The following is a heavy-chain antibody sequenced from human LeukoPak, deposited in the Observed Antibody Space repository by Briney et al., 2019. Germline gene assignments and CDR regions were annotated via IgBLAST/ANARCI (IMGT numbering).Heavy chain of an antibody. CDR1: GGSISSGGYS. J-gene: IGHJ2*01. CDR3: ARDRVGGDYGLYFDL. V-gene: IGHV4-30-2*01. Sequence: PSETLSLTCAVSGGSISSGGYSWSWIRQPPGKGLEWIGYIYHSGSPYYNPSLKSRVTISVDRSKNQFSLKLSSVTAADTAVYYCARDRVGGDYGLYFDLWGRGTLVTVSS. D-gene: IGHD4-17*01. CDR2: IYHSGSP.